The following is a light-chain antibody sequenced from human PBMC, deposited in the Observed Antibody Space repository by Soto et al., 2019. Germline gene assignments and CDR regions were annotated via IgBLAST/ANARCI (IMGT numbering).Light chain of an antibody. Sequence: QSALTQPASVSGSPGQSITISCTGTSSDVGGYNSVSWYQQHPGKAPKLMIYEVTNRPSGVSNRFSGSKSGNTASLTISGLQAEDEADYYCTSYTSRTTFEYVFGTGTQLTVL. J-gene: IGLJ1*01. V-gene: IGLV2-14*01. CDR1: SSDVGGYNS. CDR3: TSYTSRTTFEYV. CDR2: EVT.